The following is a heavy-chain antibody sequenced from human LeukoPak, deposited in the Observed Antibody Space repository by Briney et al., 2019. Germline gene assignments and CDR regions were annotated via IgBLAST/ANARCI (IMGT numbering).Heavy chain of an antibody. Sequence: GGSLRLSCAASGFTFSSYGMSWVRQAPGKGLEWVSGISGSGGSTHYADSVKGRFTISRDNSKNTLYLQMNSLRAEDTAVYYCAKDRHEVNFDYWGQGTLVTVSS. CDR2: ISGSGGST. CDR1: GFTFSSYG. V-gene: IGHV3-23*01. CDR3: AKDRHEVNFDY. D-gene: IGHD4-23*01. J-gene: IGHJ4*02.